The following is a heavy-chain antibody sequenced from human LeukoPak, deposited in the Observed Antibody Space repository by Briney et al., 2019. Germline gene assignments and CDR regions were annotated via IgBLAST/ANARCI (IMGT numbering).Heavy chain of an antibody. D-gene: IGHD4-17*01. CDR1: GFTFSSYI. J-gene: IGHJ4*02. Sequence: AGGSLRLSCAASGFTFSSYIMNWVRQAPGKGLEWVSSISSSSSYIYYADSAKGRFTISRDNAKNSLYLQMNSLRAEDTAVYYCARGYGDYDFDYWGQGTLVTVSS. CDR3: ARGYGDYDFDY. CDR2: ISSSSSYI. V-gene: IGHV3-21*01.